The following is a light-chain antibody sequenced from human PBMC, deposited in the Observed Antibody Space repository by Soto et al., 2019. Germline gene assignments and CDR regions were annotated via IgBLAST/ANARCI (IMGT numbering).Light chain of an antibody. CDR2: GAS. J-gene: IGKJ2*01. CDR3: QQYPNWPPYT. V-gene: IGKV3-15*01. CDR1: QSVSSN. Sequence: EIVMTQSPASLSVSPGERATLSCRASQSVSSNLSWYHQQPGQPPRLLIYGASTRATGIPARFSGSWSGTEFTFTISSLQSEDFAVYCCQQYPNWPPYTFVQGTKLEIK.